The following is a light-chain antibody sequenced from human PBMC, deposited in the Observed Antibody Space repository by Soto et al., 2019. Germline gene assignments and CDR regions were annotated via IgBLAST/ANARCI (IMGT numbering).Light chain of an antibody. V-gene: IGLV2-14*01. CDR3: SSYTSSSTVV. Sequence: QSALTQPASVSGSPGQSTTISCTGTSSDVGGYNYVSWYQQHPGRAPKLMIFEVNNRPSGVSDRFSGSKSGNTASLTISGLQAEDEADYYCSSYTSSSTVVFGGGTKLTVL. J-gene: IGLJ3*02. CDR2: EVN. CDR1: SSDVGGYNY.